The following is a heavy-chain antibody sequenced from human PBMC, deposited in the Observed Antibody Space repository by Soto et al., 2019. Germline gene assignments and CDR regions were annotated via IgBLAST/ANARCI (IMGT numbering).Heavy chain of an antibody. CDR1: GGTFSSYT. V-gene: IGHV1-69*04. D-gene: IGHD2-2*01. CDR3: AREYCSSTSCYYYYYYMDV. Sequence: SVKVSCKASGGTFSSYTISWVRQAPGQGLEWMGRIIPILGIANYAQKFQGRVTITADKSTSTAYMELSSLRSEDTAVYYCAREYCSSTSCYYYYYYMDVWGKGTTVTVS. CDR2: IIPILGIA. J-gene: IGHJ6*03.